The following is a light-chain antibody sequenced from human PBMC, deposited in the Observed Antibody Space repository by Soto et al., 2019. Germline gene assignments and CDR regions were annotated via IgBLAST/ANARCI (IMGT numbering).Light chain of an antibody. CDR1: QDIITW. Sequence: DIQMTQSPSSVTASVGYRVTITCRASQDIITWLAWYQQKPGKAPNLLIYAASTLQSGVPSRFSGSGSGTEFTLTISSLQPEDFATYYCQQLKSNLITFGQGTRLEIK. V-gene: IGKV1-12*01. CDR2: AAS. CDR3: QQLKSNLIT. J-gene: IGKJ5*01.